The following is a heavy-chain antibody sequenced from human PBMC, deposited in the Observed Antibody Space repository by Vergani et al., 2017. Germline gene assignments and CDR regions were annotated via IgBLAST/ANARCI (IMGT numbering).Heavy chain of an antibody. V-gene: IGHV3-33*08. CDR3: ARETRDTPSSLDY. J-gene: IGHJ4*02. CDR2: TGYEGNNN. Sequence: VLLVESGGGLVKRGGSLRLSCAASGFTFSSYSMNWVRQAPGRGLEWVSMTGYEGNNNYYADSVKGRFTISKDISKNTLYLQMNSLRGDDTAVYYCARETRDTPSSLDYGGQGTLVTVSS. D-gene: IGHD5-24*01. CDR1: GFTFSSYS.